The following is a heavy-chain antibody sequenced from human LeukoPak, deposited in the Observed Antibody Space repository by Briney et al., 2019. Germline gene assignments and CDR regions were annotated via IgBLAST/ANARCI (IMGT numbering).Heavy chain of an antibody. CDR2: IYHRGTA. D-gene: IGHD3-10*01. CDR1: GGSISSYY. J-gene: IGHJ4*02. Sequence: SETLSLTCTVSGGSISSYYWTWIRQPPGKGLEWIGYIYHRGTANYNPSLKSRVTISLDTSKNQFSLTLSSVTAADAAVYYCARAGDYYVSGSYLGYWGQGTLVTVPS. V-gene: IGHV4-59*01. CDR3: ARAGDYYVSGSYLGY.